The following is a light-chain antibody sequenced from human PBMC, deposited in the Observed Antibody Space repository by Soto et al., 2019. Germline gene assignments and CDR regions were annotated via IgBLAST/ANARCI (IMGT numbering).Light chain of an antibody. CDR2: DAS. V-gene: IGKV1-5*01. Sequence: DIQMTQSPSTLSASVGDRVTITCRASQSISSWLAWYQQKPGKAPKLLIYDASSLESGVPSRFSGSGSGTELTLTISSLQPDDFATYYCQQYNSYSYWTFGQGTKVEIK. CDR1: QSISSW. J-gene: IGKJ1*01. CDR3: QQYNSYSYWT.